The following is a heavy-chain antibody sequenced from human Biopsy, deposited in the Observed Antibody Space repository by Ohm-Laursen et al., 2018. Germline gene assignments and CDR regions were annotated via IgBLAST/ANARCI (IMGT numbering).Heavy chain of an antibody. V-gene: IGHV1-2*02. CDR1: GYTFTAYF. D-gene: IGHD3-10*02. Sequence: GASVKVSCKVSGYTFTAYFIHWVRQSPGQGLEWMGWIGPNSGATNYAQKFQGRVTMTGDTSISTAYMELSRLTSDDTGVYYCVRDRGIQEVVRGRGDSFYMLGQGTIVTVSS. J-gene: IGHJ3*02. CDR3: VRDRGIQEVVRGRGDSFYM. CDR2: IGPNSGAT.